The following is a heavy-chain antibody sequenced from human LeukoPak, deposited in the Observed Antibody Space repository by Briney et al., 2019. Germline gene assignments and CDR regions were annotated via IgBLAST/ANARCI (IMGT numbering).Heavy chain of an antibody. Sequence: GGSLRLSCATSGFTFNTYTMNWVRQAPGKGLEWVSSISSSSSYIYYADSVKGRFTISRDNAENSLYLQMNSLRAEDTAVYYCARVDTYYDFWSGYYLYYYYMDVWGKGTTVTVSS. J-gene: IGHJ6*03. CDR2: ISSSSSYI. CDR3: ARVDTYYDFWSGYYLYYYYMDV. CDR1: GFTFNTYT. V-gene: IGHV3-21*01. D-gene: IGHD3-3*01.